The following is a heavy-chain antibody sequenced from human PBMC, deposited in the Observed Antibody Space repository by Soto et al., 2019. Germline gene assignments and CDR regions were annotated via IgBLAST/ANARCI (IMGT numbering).Heavy chain of an antibody. V-gene: IGHV3-74*01. CDR1: GFTLRSYW. CDR3: VREEDTNGRSFDY. D-gene: IGHD2-8*01. Sequence: EVQLVESGGGLVQPGGCLRLSCAASGFTLRSYWMHWVRQVSGKGLVWVSRISGDGNITTYADSVKGRFTISRDNANNTLYLQMSGVRAEDTALYYCVREEDTNGRSFDYWGQGTQVTVSS. J-gene: IGHJ4*02. CDR2: ISGDGNIT.